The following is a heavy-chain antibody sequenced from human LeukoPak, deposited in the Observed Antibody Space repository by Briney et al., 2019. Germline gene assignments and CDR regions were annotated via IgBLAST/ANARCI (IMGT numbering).Heavy chain of an antibody. CDR1: GFDFSTYT. D-gene: IGHD3-10*01. CDR3: AKDLKPDGFGDVDY. CDR2: IYPSGSST. V-gene: IGHV3-23*01. J-gene: IGHJ4*02. Sequence: PGGSLRLSCADFGFDFSTYTMIWFRQAPGKRLEWVSEIYPSGSSTFYADSVKGRFTISRDNSKNTLFLHMASLRAEDTALYYCAKDLKPDGFGDVDYWGQGTLVTVSS.